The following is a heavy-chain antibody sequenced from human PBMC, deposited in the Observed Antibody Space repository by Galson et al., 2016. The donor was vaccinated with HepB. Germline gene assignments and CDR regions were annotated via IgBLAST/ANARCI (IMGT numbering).Heavy chain of an antibody. V-gene: IGHV3-74*03. CDR2: LNGDGAHT. CDR3: GRGNTGKYLLAY. Sequence: SLRLSCAASGFPFNSHWMHWVRQAPGKWPVLVSTLNGDGAHTAYADSVKGRFTISRDNAKNMWYLQMNSLRAEDTAVDYCGRGNTGKYLLAYWGQGTLVTVSS. D-gene: IGHD1-26*01. J-gene: IGHJ4*02. CDR1: GFPFNSHW.